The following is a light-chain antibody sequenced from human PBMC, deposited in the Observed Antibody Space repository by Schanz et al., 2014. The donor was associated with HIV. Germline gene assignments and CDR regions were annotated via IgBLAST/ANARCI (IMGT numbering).Light chain of an antibody. V-gene: IGKV1-9*01. Sequence: IQLTQSPSSLSASVGDRVTITCRASQGISTYLAWYQQKPGQAPKLLIYTASTLQSGVPSRFSGSGSGTDFTLTISSLQPEDFATYYCQQYNSFQYTFGPGTNLEIK. CDR2: TAS. CDR1: QGISTY. CDR3: QQYNSFQYT. J-gene: IGKJ2*01.